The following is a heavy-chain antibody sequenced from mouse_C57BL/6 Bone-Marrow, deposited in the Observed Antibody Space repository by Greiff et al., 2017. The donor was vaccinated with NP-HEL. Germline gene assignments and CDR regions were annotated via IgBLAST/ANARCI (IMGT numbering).Heavy chain of an antibody. CDR3: ARHGDGYRGFAY. J-gene: IGHJ3*01. D-gene: IGHD2-3*01. Sequence: EVMLVESGGGLVQPGGSLKLSCAASGFTFSDYYMYWVRQTPEKRLEWVAYISNGGGSTYYPDTVKGRFTISRDNAKNPLYLQMSRLKSEDTAMYYCARHGDGYRGFAYWGQGTLVTVSA. CDR1: GFTFSDYY. CDR2: ISNGGGST. V-gene: IGHV5-12*01.